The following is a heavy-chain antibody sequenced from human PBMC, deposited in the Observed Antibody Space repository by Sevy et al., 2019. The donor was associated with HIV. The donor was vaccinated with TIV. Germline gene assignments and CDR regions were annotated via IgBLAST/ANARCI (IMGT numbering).Heavy chain of an antibody. V-gene: IGHV3-23*01. CDR2: ITGNGGST. D-gene: IGHD3-22*01. CDR1: GFTFRSYA. J-gene: IGHJ4*02. CDR3: AKDLAYESSGYHDY. Sequence: GGSLRLSCSASGFTFRSYAMNWVRQAPGKGLEWVSAITGNGGSTYYADSVKGRFTISRDNSKSTLYLQMNSLRAEDTALYYCAKDLAYESSGYHDYWSQGTLVTVSS.